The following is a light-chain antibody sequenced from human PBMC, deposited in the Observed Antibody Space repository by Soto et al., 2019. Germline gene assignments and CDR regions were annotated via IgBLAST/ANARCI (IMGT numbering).Light chain of an antibody. J-gene: IGLJ7*01. Sequence: QSALTQPASVSGSPGQSITISCTGTSSDVGSYNLVSWYQQHPGKAPKFMIYEGSKRPSGVSNRFSGSKSGNTASLTISGLLAEDEADYYCCSYAGSNTWVFGGGTQLTVL. CDR3: CSYAGSNTWV. V-gene: IGLV2-23*01. CDR2: EGS. CDR1: SSDVGSYNL.